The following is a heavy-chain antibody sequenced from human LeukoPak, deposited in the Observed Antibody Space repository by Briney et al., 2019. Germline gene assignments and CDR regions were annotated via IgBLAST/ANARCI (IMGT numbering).Heavy chain of an antibody. Sequence: GASVKVSCKASGYTFTSYGISWVRQAPGQGLEWMGWISAYNGNTKYSQKFQGRVTITRDTSASTAYMELSSLRSEGTAVYYCARDRAYSSGWYAYWGQGTLVTVSS. CDR1: GYTFTSYG. CDR3: ARDRAYSSGWYAY. CDR2: ISAYNGNT. D-gene: IGHD6-19*01. J-gene: IGHJ4*02. V-gene: IGHV1-18*04.